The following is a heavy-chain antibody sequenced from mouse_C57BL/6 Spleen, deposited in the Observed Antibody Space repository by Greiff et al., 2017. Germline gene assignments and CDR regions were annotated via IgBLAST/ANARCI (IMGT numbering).Heavy chain of an antibody. CDR1: GYSITSGYY. J-gene: IGHJ3*01. V-gene: IGHV3-6*01. CDR3: AREVRGSNSWFAY. CDR2: ISYDGSN. Sequence: EVKLVESGPGLVKPSQSLSLTCSVTGYSITSGYYWNWIRQFPGNKLEWMGYISYDGSNNYNPSLKNRISITRDTSKNQFFLKLNSVTTEDTATYYCAREVRGSNSWFAYWGQGTLVTVSA. D-gene: IGHD2-5*01.